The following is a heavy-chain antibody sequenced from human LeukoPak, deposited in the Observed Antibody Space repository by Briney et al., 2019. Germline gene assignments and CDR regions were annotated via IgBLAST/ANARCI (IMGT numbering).Heavy chain of an antibody. V-gene: IGHV3-33*06. J-gene: IGHJ5*02. CDR2: IWYNGSTK. D-gene: IGHD3-3*01. CDR1: GFTFSSYG. CDR3: AKGYDFWSGYPTQNWFDP. Sequence: GRSLILSCAAAGFTFSSYGMHWVRPAPVKGLVLAADIWYNGSTKYYADSVKGRFTSSRDNSKSTLYLQMNSLRAEDTAVYYCAKGYDFWSGYPTQNWFDPWGQGTLVTVSS.